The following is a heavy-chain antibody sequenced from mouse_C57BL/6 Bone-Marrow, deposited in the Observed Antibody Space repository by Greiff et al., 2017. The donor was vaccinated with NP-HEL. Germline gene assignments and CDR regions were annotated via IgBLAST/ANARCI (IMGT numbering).Heavy chain of an antibody. V-gene: IGHV1-55*01. J-gene: IGHJ3*01. D-gene: IGHD3-2*02. CDR3: ARGPRQLRRRAWFAY. CDR1: GYTFTSYW. CDR2: IYPGSGST. Sequence: VKLMEPGAELVKPGASVKMSCKASGYTFTSYWITWVKQRPGQGLEWIGDIYPGSGSTNYNEKFKSKATLTVDTSSSTAYMQLSSLTSEDSAVYYCARGPRQLRRRAWFAYWGQGTLVTVSA.